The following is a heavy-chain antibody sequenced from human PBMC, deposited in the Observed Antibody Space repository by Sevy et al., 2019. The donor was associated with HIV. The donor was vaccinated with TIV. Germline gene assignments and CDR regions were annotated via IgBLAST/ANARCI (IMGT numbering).Heavy chain of an antibody. V-gene: IGHV3-74*01. J-gene: IGHJ3*02. CDR2: IDSDGSST. CDR3: AREIKPSGSSGMDAFDI. D-gene: IGHD1-26*01. CDR1: GFTFSSYW. Sequence: GESLKISCAASGFTFSSYWMHWVRQAPGKGLVWVSRIDSDGSSTSYADSVKGRFTISRDNAKNTVYLQMNSLRDEDTAFYYCAREIKPSGSSGMDAFDIWGQGTMVTVSS.